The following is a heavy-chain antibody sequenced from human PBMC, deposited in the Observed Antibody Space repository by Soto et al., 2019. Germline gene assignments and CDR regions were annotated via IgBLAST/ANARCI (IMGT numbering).Heavy chain of an antibody. V-gene: IGHV3-30-3*01. Sequence: PGGSLRLSCAASGFTFSSYAMHWVRQAPGKGLEWVAVISYDGSNKYYADSVKGRFTISRDNSKNTLYLQMNSLRAEDTAVYYCARDAQYYYDSSDYPGPQTYYGMDVWGQGTTVTVSS. D-gene: IGHD3-22*01. J-gene: IGHJ6*02. CDR2: ISYDGSNK. CDR1: GFTFSSYA. CDR3: ARDAQYYYDSSDYPGPQTYYGMDV.